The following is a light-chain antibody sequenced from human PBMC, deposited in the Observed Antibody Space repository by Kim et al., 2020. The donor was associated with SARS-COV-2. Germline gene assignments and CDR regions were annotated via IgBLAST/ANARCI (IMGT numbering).Light chain of an antibody. CDR3: HHGRT. V-gene: IGKV3-20*01. CDR1: QSVSSCY. Sequence: ILSLPPGERATLSCRASQSVSSCYLAWYQQKPGQAPRLLIYGASSRATGIPDRFSGRGSGTDFTLTIRRLEPEDFAVYYWHHGRTFGQGTKVDIK. J-gene: IGKJ1*01. CDR2: GAS.